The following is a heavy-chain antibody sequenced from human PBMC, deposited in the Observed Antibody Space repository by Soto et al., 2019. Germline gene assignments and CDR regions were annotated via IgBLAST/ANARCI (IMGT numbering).Heavy chain of an antibody. D-gene: IGHD3-22*01. CDR2: VYSGGTT. V-gene: IGHV3-53*01. CDR3: ARAGSPFDSDSSGYWGFDH. Sequence: PGGSLRLSCVASGFAVSNNYMNWVRQAPGKGLEWVSVVYSGGTTYYADSVRGRFTVSRGDSKNTLFLQMSSLRAEDTAVYYCARAGSPFDSDSSGYWGFDHWGQGTLVTVSS. J-gene: IGHJ4*02. CDR1: GFAVSNNY.